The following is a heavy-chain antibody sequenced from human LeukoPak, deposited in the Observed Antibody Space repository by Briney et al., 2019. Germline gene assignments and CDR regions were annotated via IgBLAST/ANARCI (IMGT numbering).Heavy chain of an antibody. V-gene: IGHV2-70*11. CDR2: IYWDGDK. Sequence: PGPALVKPTQTLTLTCTFSGFSLSTTGMCVSWIRQPPGKALEWLARIYWDGDKYYNTSLKTRLTISKDTSKDQVVLTMTNMDPLDTATYYCARIGTVVNSGGYIDSWSQGTLVTVSS. CDR3: ARIGTVVNSGGYIDS. J-gene: IGHJ4*02. D-gene: IGHD4-23*01. CDR1: GFSLSTTGMC.